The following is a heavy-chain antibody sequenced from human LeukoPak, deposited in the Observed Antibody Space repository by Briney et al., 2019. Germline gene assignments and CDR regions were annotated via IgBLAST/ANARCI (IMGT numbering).Heavy chain of an antibody. CDR1: GYTFTGYY. D-gene: IGHD3-9*01. V-gene: IGHV1-8*02. CDR2: MNPSSGNT. J-gene: IGHJ6*02. Sequence: GASVKVSCKASGYTFTGYYMHWVRQAPGQGLEWMGWMNPSSGNTAYAQRFQGRVTMTRDTSTNTAFLQLTSLRSEDTAVYYCARGLDVERSSAWSWGPKKFYYNVMDVWGQGTTVTVSS. CDR3: ARGLDVERSSAWSWGPKKFYYNVMDV.